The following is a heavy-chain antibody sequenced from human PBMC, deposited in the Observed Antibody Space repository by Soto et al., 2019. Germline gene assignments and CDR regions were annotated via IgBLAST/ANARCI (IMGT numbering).Heavy chain of an antibody. CDR2: IYYTGNT. D-gene: IGHD3-22*01. CDR3: ARYDGSSYDGYYFDY. CDR1: GGSISSSSHY. V-gene: IGHV4-39*01. J-gene: IGHJ4*02. Sequence: PSETLSLTCTVSGGSISSSSHYWGWIRQPPGKGLEWIGSIYYTGNTYYKSSLKSRVTISVDTSKNQFSLKLSSVTAADTAVYYCARYDGSSYDGYYFDYWGQGTLVTVSS.